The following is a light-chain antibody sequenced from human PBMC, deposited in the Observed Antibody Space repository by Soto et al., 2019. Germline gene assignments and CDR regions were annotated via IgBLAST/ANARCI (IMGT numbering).Light chain of an antibody. J-gene: IGKJ4*01. Sequence: EIVLTQSPGTLSLSPGERATLSCEASQIVSSTYVAWYLQKPGQAPRLLIYGASSRAAGTPDRFSGSASGTNFTLTISGLEPEDFAVYYCQHYGTSPPLLTFGGGTKVEIK. CDR1: QIVSSTY. V-gene: IGKV3-20*01. CDR3: QHYGTSPPLLT. CDR2: GAS.